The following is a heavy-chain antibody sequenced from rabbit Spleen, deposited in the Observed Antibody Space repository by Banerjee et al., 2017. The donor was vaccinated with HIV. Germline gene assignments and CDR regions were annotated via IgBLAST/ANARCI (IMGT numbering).Heavy chain of an antibody. Sequence: QEQLVESGGGLVQPGGSLTLSCTVSGFSLSSYTMSWVRQAPGKGLEWIACIYAGDDTYYASWAKGRFTISKTSSTTVTLQMTSLTAADTATYFCARDLSSYRLTRLDLWGQGTLVTVS. J-gene: IGHJ3*01. CDR2: IYAGDDT. CDR3: ARDLSSYRLTRLDL. CDR1: GFSLSSYT. D-gene: IGHD6-1*01. V-gene: IGHV1S45*01.